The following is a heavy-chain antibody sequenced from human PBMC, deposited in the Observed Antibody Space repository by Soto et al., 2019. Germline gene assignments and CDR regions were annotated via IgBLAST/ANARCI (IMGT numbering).Heavy chain of an antibody. V-gene: IGHV1-2*02. J-gene: IGHJ6*02. CDR2: INPNSGGT. Sequence: ASVKVSCKASGYTFTGYYMHWVRQAPGQGLEWMGWINPNSGGTNYAQKFQGRVTMTRDTSISPAYMELSRLRSDDTAVYYCARGDTAMDYYYYYGMDVWGQGTTVTVSS. CDR3: ARGDTAMDYYYYYGMDV. CDR1: GYTFTGYY. D-gene: IGHD5-18*01.